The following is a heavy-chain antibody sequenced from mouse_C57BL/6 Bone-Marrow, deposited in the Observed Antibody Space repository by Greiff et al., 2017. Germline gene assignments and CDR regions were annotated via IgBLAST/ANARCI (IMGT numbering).Heavy chain of an antibody. Sequence: EVQLVESGGGLVQPGGSLKLSCAASGFTFSDYDMYWVRQTPEKRLEWVAYISNGGGSTYYPDTVKGRFTISRDNAKNTLYLQMSRLKSEDTAMYYCARGIYYDDWGQGTSVTVSS. D-gene: IGHD2-4*01. CDR2: ISNGGGST. CDR3: ARGIYYDD. CDR1: GFTFSDYD. J-gene: IGHJ4*01. V-gene: IGHV5-12*01.